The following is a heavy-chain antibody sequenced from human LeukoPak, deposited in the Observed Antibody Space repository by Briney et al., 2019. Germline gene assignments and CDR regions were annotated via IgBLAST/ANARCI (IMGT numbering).Heavy chain of an antibody. D-gene: IGHD3-10*01. CDR2: ISGSGGST. Sequence: GGSLRLSCAASGFTFSSYAMSWVRQAPGKGLEWVSAISGSGGSTYYADSVKGRFTISRDNSKNTLYLQMNSLRADDTAIYYCTRAITYFYGSVTYDWFDSWGQGTRVTVSS. J-gene: IGHJ5*01. CDR3: TRAITYFYGSVTYDWFDS. CDR1: GFTFSSYA. V-gene: IGHV3-23*01.